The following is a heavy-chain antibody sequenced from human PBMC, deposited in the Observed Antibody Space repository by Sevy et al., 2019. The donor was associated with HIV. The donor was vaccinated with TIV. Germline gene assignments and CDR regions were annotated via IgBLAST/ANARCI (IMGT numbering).Heavy chain of an antibody. J-gene: IGHJ2*01. V-gene: IGHV6-1*01. CDR1: GDSVSSNNAA. CDR3: ARSVAALDFWYFDL. Sequence: MQSQTLSLTCAISGDSVSSNNAAWNWIRQSPSRGLEWLGRTYYKSKWYSHYAVSVKSRMTINPDTSKNQFSLQLNSVTPEDTAVYYCARSVAALDFWYFDLWGRGTLVTVSS. D-gene: IGHD6-19*01. CDR2: TYYKSKWYS.